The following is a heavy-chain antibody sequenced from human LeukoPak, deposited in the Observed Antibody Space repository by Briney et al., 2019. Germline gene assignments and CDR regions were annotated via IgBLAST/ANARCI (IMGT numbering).Heavy chain of an antibody. J-gene: IGHJ5*01. CDR3: AKSFRYQMLFDS. V-gene: IGHV3-23*01. Sequence: PGGSLRLSCAASGFTFSTYAMSWVRQAPGKGLEWVSAISGGSSGDTYYTDSVKGRFSVSRDNSKNTLYLQMDSLRADDTAIYYCAKSFRYQMLFDSWGQGTLVTVSS. D-gene: IGHD2-2*01. CDR1: GFTFSTYA. CDR2: ISGGSSGDT.